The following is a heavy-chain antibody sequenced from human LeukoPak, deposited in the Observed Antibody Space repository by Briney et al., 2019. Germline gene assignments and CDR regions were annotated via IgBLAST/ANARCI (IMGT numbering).Heavy chain of an antibody. CDR1: SVSISSGSYS. CDR2: IYHTEGA. Sequence: PSETLSLTCTVSSVSISSGSYSWSWLRQPPGRGLEWIRHIYHTEGANDNPSLKTLTRDSITSTKNQYSLKMNFMTAADTAVYYCARWYGSGTRNPWFDSWGQGALVTVSS. CDR3: ARWYGSGTRNPWFDS. V-gene: IGHV4-30-2*01. D-gene: IGHD3-10*01. J-gene: IGHJ5*01.